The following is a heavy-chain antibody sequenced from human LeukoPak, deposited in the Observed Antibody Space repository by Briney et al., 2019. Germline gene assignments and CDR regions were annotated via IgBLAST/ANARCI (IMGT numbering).Heavy chain of an antibody. D-gene: IGHD1-26*01. Sequence: PGGSLRLSCAASGFTFNNYAMHWVRQAPGKGLEWVAIIAFDGINNFYTGSVKGRFTISRDNSKSTLYLQMNSLRLEDSAVYYCARATGGSYYDADYYYGLDVWGQGTTVTVS. CDR2: IAFDGINN. V-gene: IGHV3-30*04. CDR3: ARATGGSYYDADYYYGLDV. J-gene: IGHJ6*02. CDR1: GFTFNNYA.